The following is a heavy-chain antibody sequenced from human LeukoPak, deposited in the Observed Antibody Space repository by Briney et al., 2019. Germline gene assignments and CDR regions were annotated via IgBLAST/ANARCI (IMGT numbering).Heavy chain of an antibody. CDR2: INWNGGST. CDR3: ARTQVFGGVIVPFDY. V-gene: IGHV3-20*01. Sequence: PGGSLRLSCAASGFTFDDYGMSWVRQAPGKGLEGVSGINWNGGSTGYADSVKGRFTISRDNAKNSLYLQMNSLRAEDTALYHCARTQVFGGVIVPFDYWGQGTLVTVSS. CDR1: GFTFDDYG. D-gene: IGHD3-16*02. J-gene: IGHJ4*02.